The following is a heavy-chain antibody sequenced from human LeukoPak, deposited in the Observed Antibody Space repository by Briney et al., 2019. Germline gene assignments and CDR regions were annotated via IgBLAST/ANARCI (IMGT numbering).Heavy chain of an antibody. CDR1: GGSISSYY. CDR3: ARGLRGNSSGSFDI. J-gene: IGHJ3*02. V-gene: IGHV4-34*01. Sequence: SATLSLTCTVAGGSISSYYWSWIRQPPGKGPEWIGEINDRGTTNHNPSLKSRVTILVDTSKNQFSLRLSSVTAADTAVYYCARGLRGNSSGSFDIRGQGTMVTVSS. D-gene: IGHD4-23*01. CDR2: INDRGTT.